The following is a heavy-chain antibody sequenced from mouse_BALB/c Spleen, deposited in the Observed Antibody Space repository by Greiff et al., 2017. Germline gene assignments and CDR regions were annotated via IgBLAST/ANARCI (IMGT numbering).Heavy chain of an antibody. CDR2: ISSGGSYT. Sequence: EVHLVESGGDLVKPGGSLKLSCAASGFTFSSYGMSWVRQTPDKRLEWVATISSGGSYTYYPDSVKGRFTISRDNAKNTLYLQMSSLKSEDTAMYYCARQDPRGGYYAMDYWGQGTSVTVSS. D-gene: IGHD3-1*01. CDR1: GFTFSSYG. CDR3: ARQDPRGGYYAMDY. V-gene: IGHV5-6*01. J-gene: IGHJ4*01.